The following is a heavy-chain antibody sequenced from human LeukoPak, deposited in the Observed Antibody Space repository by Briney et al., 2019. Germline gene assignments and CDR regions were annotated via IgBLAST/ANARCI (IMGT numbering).Heavy chain of an antibody. D-gene: IGHD2-2*02. CDR1: GGSISSGDYY. V-gene: IGHV4-30-4*08. CDR2: RYYSGST. Sequence: SETLSLTCTVSGGSISSGDYYWRWIRQPPGKGLEWIWYRYYSGSTYYHPSLKSRVTISVDTSKNQFSLKLSSVTAADTAVYYCASSTVPAAIPYFDYWGQGTLVTVSS. CDR3: ASSTVPAAIPYFDY. J-gene: IGHJ4*02.